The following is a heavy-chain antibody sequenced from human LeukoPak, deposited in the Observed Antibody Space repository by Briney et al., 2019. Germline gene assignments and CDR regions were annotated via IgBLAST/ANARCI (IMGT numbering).Heavy chain of an antibody. D-gene: IGHD2/OR15-2a*01. V-gene: IGHV4-30-4*08. Sequence: SETLSLTCAVYGGSFSGYYWSWIRQPPGKGLEWIGYIYYSGSTYYNPSLKSRVTISVDTSKNQFSLKLSSVTAADTAVYYCAREDENTFDYWGQGTLVTVSS. J-gene: IGHJ4*02. CDR2: IYYSGST. CDR1: GGSFSGYY. CDR3: AREDENTFDY.